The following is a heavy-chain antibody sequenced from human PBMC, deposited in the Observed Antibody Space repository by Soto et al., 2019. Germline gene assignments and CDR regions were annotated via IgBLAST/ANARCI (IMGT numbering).Heavy chain of an antibody. Sequence: ASVKVSCKASGFTFTSSAMQWVRQARGQRLEWIGWIVVGSGNTNYAQKFQERVTITRDMSTSTAYMELSSLRSEDTAVYYCAADPEYCSGGSCYWMTNYWGQGTLVTVS. V-gene: IGHV1-58*02. CDR3: AADPEYCSGGSCYWMTNY. D-gene: IGHD2-15*01. CDR1: GFTFTSSA. J-gene: IGHJ4*02. CDR2: IVVGSGNT.